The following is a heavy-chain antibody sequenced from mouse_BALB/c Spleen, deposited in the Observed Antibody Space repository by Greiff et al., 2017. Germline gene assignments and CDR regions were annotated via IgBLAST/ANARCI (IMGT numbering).Heavy chain of an antibody. CDR3: ARQECEAWFAY. CDR2: ISNGGGST. J-gene: IGHJ3*01. Sequence: EVQGVESGGGLVQPGGSLKLSCAASGFTFSSYTMSWVRQTPEKRLEWVAYISNGGGSTYYPDTVKGRFTISRDNAKNTLYLQMSSLKSEDTAMYYCARQECEAWFAYWGQGTLVTVSA. V-gene: IGHV5-12-2*01. CDR1: GFTFSSYT.